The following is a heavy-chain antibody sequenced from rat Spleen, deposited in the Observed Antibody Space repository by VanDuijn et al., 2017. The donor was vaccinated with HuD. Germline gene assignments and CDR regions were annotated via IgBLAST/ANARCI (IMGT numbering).Heavy chain of an antibody. D-gene: IGHD2-3*01. Sequence: QVQLKESGPGLVQPSRTLSLTCTVSGFSLTSYGVSWIRQPPGKGLEWMGIIWTGGSTAYNSLLKSRLSISRDTSKSQVFLKMNSLQTEDTATYYCAREADIPFHYFDYWGQGVLVTVSS. CDR3: AREADIPFHYFDY. V-gene: IGHV2-4*01. CDR1: GFSLTSYG. J-gene: IGHJ2*01. CDR2: IWTGGST.